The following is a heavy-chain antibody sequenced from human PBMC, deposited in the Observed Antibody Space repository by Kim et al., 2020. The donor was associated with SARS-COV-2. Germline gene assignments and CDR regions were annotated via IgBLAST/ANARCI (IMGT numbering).Heavy chain of an antibody. V-gene: IGHV1-69*13. J-gene: IGHJ4*02. CDR1: GGTFSSYA. CDR3: ASFLAAAGTPVTPGPPFDY. Sequence: SVKVSCKASGGTFSSYAISWVRQAPGQGLERMGGIIPIFGTANYAQKFQGRVTITADESTSTAYMELSSLRSEDTAVYYCASFLAAAGTPVTPGPPFDYWGQGTLVTVSS. CDR2: IIPIFGTA. D-gene: IGHD6-13*01.